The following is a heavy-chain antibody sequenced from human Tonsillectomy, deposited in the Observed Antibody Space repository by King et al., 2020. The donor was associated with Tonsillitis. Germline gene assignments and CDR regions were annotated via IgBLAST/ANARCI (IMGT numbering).Heavy chain of an antibody. J-gene: IGHJ4*02. CDR2: ISYDGSNK. CDR3: AREYDYGDSSGYFDY. Sequence: VQLVESGGGVVQPGRSLRLSCAASGYTFSTYAMQWVRQAPGKGLGWVAVISYDGSNKCYADSVKGRFTISRDNSKNTLYLQMNSLRDGDTAVYYCAREYDYGDSSGYFDYWGQGTLVTVSS. CDR1: GYTFSTYA. V-gene: IGHV3-30*04. D-gene: IGHD4-17*01.